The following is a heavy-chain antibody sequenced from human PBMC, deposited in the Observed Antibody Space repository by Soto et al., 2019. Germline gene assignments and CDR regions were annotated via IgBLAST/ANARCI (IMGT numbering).Heavy chain of an antibody. V-gene: IGHV5-51*01. D-gene: IGHD2-2*01. CDR2: IYPGDSDT. CDR1: GYSFTSYW. CDR3: ARHSPLGYCSSTSCREKAGYYYYGMDV. Sequence: PGESLKISCKGSGYSFTSYWIGWVRQMPGKGLEWMGIIYPGDSDTRYSPSFQGQVTISADKSISTAYLQWSSLKASDTAMYYCARHSPLGYCSSTSCREKAGYYYYGMDVWGQGTMVTVSS. J-gene: IGHJ6*02.